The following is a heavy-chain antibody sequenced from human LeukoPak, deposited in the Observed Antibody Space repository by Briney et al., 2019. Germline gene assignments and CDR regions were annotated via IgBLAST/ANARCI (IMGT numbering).Heavy chain of an antibody. J-gene: IGHJ3*01. CDR1: GYTFTGYY. V-gene: IGHV1-2*02. CDR3: ARETHYYGSGRGAFDV. Sequence: GASVKVSCKASGYTFTGYYMHWVRQAPGQGLEWMGWINPNSGGTNYAQKFQGRVTMTRDTSISTAYMELSRLRSDDTAVYYCARETHYYGSGRGAFDVWGQGTMVTVSS. D-gene: IGHD3-10*01. CDR2: INPNSGGT.